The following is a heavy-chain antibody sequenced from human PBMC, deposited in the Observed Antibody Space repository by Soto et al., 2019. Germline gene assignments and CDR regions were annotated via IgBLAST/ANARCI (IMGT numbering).Heavy chain of an antibody. CDR1: GYSFTGYL. CDR2: IDPSDSYT. J-gene: IGHJ6*02. Sequence: GESVRISCKGSGYSFTGYLISWVRQMPGKGLEWMGRIDPSDSYTNYSPSFQGHVTISADKSISTAYLQWSSLKASDTAMYYCARTPGMANYGMDVWGQGTTVTVSS. CDR3: ARTPGMANYGMDV. D-gene: IGHD5-12*01. V-gene: IGHV5-10-1*01.